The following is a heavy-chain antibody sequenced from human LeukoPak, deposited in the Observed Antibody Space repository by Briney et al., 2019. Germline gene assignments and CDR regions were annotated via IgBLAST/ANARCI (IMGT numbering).Heavy chain of an antibody. Sequence: SETLSLTCTVSGGSVSSGRYYWSWIRQPPGRGLGWIGYIYYSGSTNYNPSLKSRVTISVDTSKNQFSLKLSSVTAADTAVYYCASLYSSSWYYFDYWGQGTLVTVSS. CDR3: ASLYSSSWYYFDY. CDR2: IYYSGST. V-gene: IGHV4-61*01. J-gene: IGHJ4*02. CDR1: GGSVSSGRYY. D-gene: IGHD6-13*01.